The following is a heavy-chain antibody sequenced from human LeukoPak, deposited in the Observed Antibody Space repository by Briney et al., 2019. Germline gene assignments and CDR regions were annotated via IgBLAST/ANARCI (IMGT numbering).Heavy chain of an antibody. CDR1: GFTFSSYG. CDR2: ISYDGSNK. J-gene: IGHJ6*02. Sequence: PGGPLRLSCAASGFTFSSYGMHWVRRAPGKGLEWVAVISYDGSNKYYADSVKGRFTISRENSKNTLDLQMNSLRAEDTAVYYCAKDRGWFFGAMDVWGQGTTVTVSS. V-gene: IGHV3-30*18. D-gene: IGHD6-19*01. CDR3: AKDRGWFFGAMDV.